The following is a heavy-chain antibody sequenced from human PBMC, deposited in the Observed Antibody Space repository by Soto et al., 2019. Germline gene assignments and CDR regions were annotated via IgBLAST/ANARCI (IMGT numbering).Heavy chain of an antibody. J-gene: IGHJ1*01. CDR3: AKDDLRGYDIKCFKN. CDR2: ISYDGGNA. V-gene: IGHV3-30*18. CDR1: GFAFSNYG. Sequence: QVQLVESGGGVVQPGRSLRLSCVASGFAFSNYGMHWVRQTPGMGLEWVSVISYDGGNADYADSVEGRFTVSRDNSTNILFLQMNNLRREDTGVDFCAKDDLRGYDIKCFKNWGQGTLVTVS. D-gene: IGHD3-3*01.